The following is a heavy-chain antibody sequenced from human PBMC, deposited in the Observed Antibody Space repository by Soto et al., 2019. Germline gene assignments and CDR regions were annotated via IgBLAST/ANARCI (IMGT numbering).Heavy chain of an antibody. V-gene: IGHV4-61*01. Sequence: SETLSLTCTVSGGSVSIGSYYWSCIRQPPGKGLEWIGYIYYSGSTNYNPSLKSRVTISVDTSKNQFSLKLSSVTAADTAVYYCARGRRWLQLGGNNWIDFDYWGLGTLVTVSS. D-gene: IGHD1-20*01. CDR1: GGSVSIGSYY. J-gene: IGHJ4*02. CDR2: IYYSGST. CDR3: ARGRRWLQLGGNNWIDFDY.